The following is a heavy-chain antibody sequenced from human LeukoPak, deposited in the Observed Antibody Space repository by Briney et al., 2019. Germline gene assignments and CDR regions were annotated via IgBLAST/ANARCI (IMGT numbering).Heavy chain of an antibody. Sequence: ASVKVSCKVSGYTFTSYGISWVRQAPGEGLERMGWISAYNGNTHYAQKFQGRVTMTTDISTSTAYMDLRSLRSDDTAIYYCARDPEGTYSGSYEAEYFDPWGQGTPVTVSS. CDR2: ISAYNGNT. J-gene: IGHJ5*02. D-gene: IGHD1-26*01. V-gene: IGHV1-18*01. CDR1: GYTFTSYG. CDR3: ARDPEGTYSGSYEAEYFDP.